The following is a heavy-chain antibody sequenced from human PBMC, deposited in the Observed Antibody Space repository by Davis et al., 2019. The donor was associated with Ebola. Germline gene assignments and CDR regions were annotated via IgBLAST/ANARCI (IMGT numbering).Heavy chain of an antibody. Sequence: PGGSLRLSCAASGFTFSSYGMHWVRQAPGKGLEWVAVIWYDGSNKYYADSVKGRFTISRDNSKNTLYLQMNSLRAEDTAVYYCAKDLLPLYSGYAWGFDYWGQGTLVTVSS. V-gene: IGHV3-33*06. CDR1: GFTFSSYG. CDR3: AKDLLPLYSGYAWGFDY. J-gene: IGHJ4*02. CDR2: IWYDGSNK. D-gene: IGHD5-12*01.